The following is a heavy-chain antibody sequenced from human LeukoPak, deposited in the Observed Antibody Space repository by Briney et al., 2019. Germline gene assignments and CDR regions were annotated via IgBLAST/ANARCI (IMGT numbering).Heavy chain of an antibody. J-gene: IGHJ4*02. Sequence: GGSLRLSCAASGFTFSSYSMNWVRQAPGKGLEWVSSISSSSSYIYYADSVKGRFTIFRDNAKNSLYLQMNSLRAEDTAVYYCARDYGIGGEYYFDYWGQGTLVTVSS. V-gene: IGHV3-21*01. CDR1: GFTFSSYS. CDR3: ARDYGIGGEYYFDY. D-gene: IGHD3-16*01. CDR2: ISSSSSYI.